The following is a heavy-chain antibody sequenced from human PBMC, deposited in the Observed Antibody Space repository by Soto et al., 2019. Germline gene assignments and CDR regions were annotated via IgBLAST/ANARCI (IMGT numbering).Heavy chain of an antibody. CDR2: ISSSGNSI. CDR3: ARRAAAGRAFAF. D-gene: IGHD6-13*01. Sequence: AGSLRLSCAASGLTFSDYYMTWIRQATGKGLEWASYISSSGNSIYYADSVRGRFTVSRDNAKNSLFLQMNSLRAEDTAVYYWARRAAAGRAFAFWVMGTLVTVSS. CDR1: GLTFSDYY. J-gene: IGHJ4*02. V-gene: IGHV3-11*01.